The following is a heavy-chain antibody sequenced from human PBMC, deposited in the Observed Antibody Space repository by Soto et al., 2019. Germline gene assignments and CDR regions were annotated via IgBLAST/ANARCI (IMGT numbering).Heavy chain of an antibody. CDR3: ARDGPYYYAARMDV. D-gene: IGHD3-10*01. CDR2: LHSGGDT. V-gene: IGHV3-53*04. J-gene: IGHJ6*02. CDR1: GIPVSSNY. Sequence: EVQLVESGGGLVQPGGSLRLSCVASGIPVSSNYMTWVRQAPGKGLEWVSVLHSGGDTYYANSVKGRFTISSHESTNTLFLQMNSLTAEDTAVYYCARDGPYYYAARMDVWGQGTTVTVSS.